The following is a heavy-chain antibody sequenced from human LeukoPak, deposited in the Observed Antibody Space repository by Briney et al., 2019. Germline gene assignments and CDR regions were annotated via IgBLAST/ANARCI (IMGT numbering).Heavy chain of an antibody. Sequence: SETLSLTCTVSGGSISSYYWSWIRQPAGKGLEWIRRIYTSGSTNYNPSLKSRVTMSVDTSKNQFSLKLSSVTAADTAVYYCARDTYYYDSSGYPSFDYWGQGTLVTVSS. V-gene: IGHV4-4*07. CDR3: ARDTYYYDSSGYPSFDY. D-gene: IGHD3-22*01. J-gene: IGHJ4*02. CDR2: IYTSGST. CDR1: GGSISSYY.